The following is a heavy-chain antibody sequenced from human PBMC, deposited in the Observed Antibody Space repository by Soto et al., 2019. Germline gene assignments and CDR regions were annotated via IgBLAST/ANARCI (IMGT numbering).Heavy chain of an antibody. CDR1: GGSISSGDYY. J-gene: IGHJ4*02. Sequence: SETLSLTGTVSGGSISSGDYYWSWIRQPPGKGLEWIGYIYYSGSTYYNPSLKSRVTISVDTSKNQFSLKLSSVTAADTAVYYCARDDPQTGGFDYWGQGTLVTVSS. CDR2: IYYSGST. D-gene: IGHD7-27*01. V-gene: IGHV4-30-4*01. CDR3: ARDDPQTGGFDY.